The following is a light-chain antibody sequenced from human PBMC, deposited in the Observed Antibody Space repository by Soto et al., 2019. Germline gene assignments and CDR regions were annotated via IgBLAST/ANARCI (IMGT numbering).Light chain of an antibody. Sequence: QSALTQPASVSGSPGQSITISCTGTSSDVGSYNLVSWYQQHPGKAPKLMIYEGSKRPSGVSNRFSGSKSGNTASLTISGLPAEDEDDYYCCSYARSSTFGVFGEGTKVTVL. CDR2: EGS. V-gene: IGLV2-23*03. CDR3: CSYARSSTFGV. J-gene: IGLJ2*01. CDR1: SSDVGSYNL.